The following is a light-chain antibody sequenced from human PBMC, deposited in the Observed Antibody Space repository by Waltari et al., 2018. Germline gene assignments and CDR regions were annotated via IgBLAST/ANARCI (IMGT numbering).Light chain of an antibody. V-gene: IGLV4-69*01. J-gene: IGLJ3*02. CDR3: QTWATGIFWL. Sequence: QVVLTQPPSVSASLGASVKLTCTLASGHNTYAIAWHQQQAEKGPQFLMKVKSDGSHTRGDGIPDRLSGSSSGAERYLTISKLQPEDEADYYCQTWATGIFWLFGGGTKLTVL. CDR2: VKSDGSH. CDR1: SGHNTYA.